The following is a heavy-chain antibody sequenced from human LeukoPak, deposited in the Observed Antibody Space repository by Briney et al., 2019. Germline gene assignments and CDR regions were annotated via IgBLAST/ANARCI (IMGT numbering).Heavy chain of an antibody. J-gene: IGHJ2*01. D-gene: IGHD1-1*01. CDR3: ASQTTGWYFDL. V-gene: IGHV4-59*01. CDR2: IYYSGST. CDR1: GGSISSYY. Sequence: SETLSLTCTVSGGSISSYYWSWIRQPPGKGLEWIGYIYYSGSTNYNPSLKSRVTISVDTSKNQFSLKLSSVTAADTAVHYCASQTTGWYFDLWGRGTLVTVSS.